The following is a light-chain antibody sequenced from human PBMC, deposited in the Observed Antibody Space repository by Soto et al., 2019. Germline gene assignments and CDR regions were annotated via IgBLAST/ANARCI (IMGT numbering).Light chain of an antibody. Sequence: QSVLTQPRSVSASPGQSVTISCSGTSSDVGGYKYVSWYQQHPGEAPKLMIYDVSKRPSGVPDRFSGSKSGSTASLTISGLQAEDEADYYCCAYAGSYTWVFGGGTKLTVL. J-gene: IGLJ3*02. CDR3: CAYAGSYTWV. CDR1: SSDVGGYKY. V-gene: IGLV2-11*01. CDR2: DVS.